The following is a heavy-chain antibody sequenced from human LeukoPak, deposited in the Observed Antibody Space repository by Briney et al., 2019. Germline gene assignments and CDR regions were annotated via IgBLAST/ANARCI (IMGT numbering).Heavy chain of an antibody. CDR2: FYYSGTT. V-gene: IGHV4-39*01. D-gene: IGHD3-22*01. CDR3: VRSWGTYYYDSTLY. J-gene: IGHJ4*02. Sequence: PSETLSLTCTVSGDSISNNNYFWGWIRQPPGKGLEWIGSFYYSGTTHYNPSLKSRVTISVDTSKNQFSLKLSSVTAADTAMYYCVRSWGTYYYDSTLYWGQGTLVTVSS. CDR1: GDSISNNNYF.